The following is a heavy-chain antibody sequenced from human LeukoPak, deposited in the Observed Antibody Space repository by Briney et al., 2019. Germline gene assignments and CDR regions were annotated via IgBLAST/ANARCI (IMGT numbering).Heavy chain of an antibody. Sequence: SETLSLTCAVSGGSISSSNWWSWIRQPPGKGLEWIGEINHSGSTNYNPSLKSRVTISVDTSKNQFSLKVNSVTAADTAVYYCARRGYTYGWGWFDPWGQGTLVTVSS. J-gene: IGHJ5*02. CDR3: ARRGYTYGWGWFDP. CDR1: GGSISSSNW. CDR2: INHSGST. D-gene: IGHD5-18*01. V-gene: IGHV4-4*02.